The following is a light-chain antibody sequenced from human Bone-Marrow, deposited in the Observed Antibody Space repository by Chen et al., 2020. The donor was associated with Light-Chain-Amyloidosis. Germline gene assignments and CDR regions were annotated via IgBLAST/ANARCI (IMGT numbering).Light chain of an antibody. Sequence: SSELTQDPAVSVALGQTVRITCQGDSLRSYYASWYQQQPGQAPVLVIYGKNNRPSGIPDRFSGSSAGHSASLSIPGAQAQDEADYYCRSRDGGGNKLLVGGEPKLTIL. CDR1: SLRSYY. J-gene: IGLJ2*01. V-gene: IGLV3-19*01. CDR3: RSRDGGGNKLL. CDR2: GKN.